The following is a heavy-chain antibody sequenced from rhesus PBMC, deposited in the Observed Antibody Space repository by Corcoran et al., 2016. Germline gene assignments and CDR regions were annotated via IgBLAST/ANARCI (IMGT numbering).Heavy chain of an antibody. V-gene: IGHV4-93*02. CDR3: ARRVGTGLFDY. D-gene: IGHD1-44*01. CDR1: GGSISSSNW. Sequence: QVQLQESGPGVVKPSEPLSLTCAVSGGSISSSNWWSWIRQSPGKGLEWIGYIYGGSGSTSYNPSLKSRVTISTDTSKNQFSLKLSSVTAADTAVYYCARRVGTGLFDYWGPGVLVTVSS. J-gene: IGHJ4*01. CDR2: IYGGSGST.